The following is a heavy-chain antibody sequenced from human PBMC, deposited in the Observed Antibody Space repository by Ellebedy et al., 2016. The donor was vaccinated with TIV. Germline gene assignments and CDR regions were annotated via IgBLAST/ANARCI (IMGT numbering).Heavy chain of an antibody. D-gene: IGHD2-15*01. CDR3: ARGLRLYYFDY. CDR1: GYTFSSYY. J-gene: IGHJ4*02. V-gene: IGHV1-46*04. Sequence: AASVKVSCKASGYTFSSYYMHWVRQAPGQGLEWMGIINPSGGSTTYAQNLQGRVTMTRDTSTSTVYMELSSLRSEDTAVYYCARGLRLYYFDYWGQGTLVTVSS. CDR2: INPSGGST.